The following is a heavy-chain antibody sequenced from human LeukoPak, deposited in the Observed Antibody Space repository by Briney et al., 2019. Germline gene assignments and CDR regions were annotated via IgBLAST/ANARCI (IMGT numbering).Heavy chain of an antibody. V-gene: IGHV3-48*03. CDR2: ISTTGSTV. Sequence: PGGSLRLSCAASGFSFGRYEMNWVRQAPGKGLEWVSYISTTGSTVYYADSVEGRFTMSRDNAKNLLYLQMNSLRAEDAAVYYRAKDFPHYYESSHGMDAWGQGTTVTVSS. D-gene: IGHD3-22*01. CDR1: GFSFGRYE. J-gene: IGHJ6*02. CDR3: AKDFPHYYESSHGMDA.